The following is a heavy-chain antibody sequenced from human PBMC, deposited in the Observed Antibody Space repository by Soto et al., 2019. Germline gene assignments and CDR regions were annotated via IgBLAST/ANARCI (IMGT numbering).Heavy chain of an antibody. CDR2: INSNSGGT. D-gene: IGHD3-10*01. Sequence: QVQLVQSGAEVKKPGASVKVSCKASGYTFTGYYMHWVRQAPGQGLEWMGWINSNSGGTNYAQKFQGWVTITRDTSISTAYMELSRLRSDDTAVYYCARASGEGITMVRGVLPFDYWGQGTLVTVSS. J-gene: IGHJ4*02. V-gene: IGHV1-2*04. CDR1: GYTFTGYY. CDR3: ARASGEGITMVRGVLPFDY.